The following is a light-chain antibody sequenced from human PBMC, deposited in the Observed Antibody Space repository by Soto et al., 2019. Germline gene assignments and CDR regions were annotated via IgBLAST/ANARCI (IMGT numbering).Light chain of an antibody. CDR3: QHSHSNPLT. V-gene: IGKV1-39*01. CDR2: AAS. CDR1: QSISSH. J-gene: IGKJ4*01. Sequence: DIQITQSPSSRSACVGDRVTITCRASQSISSHLNWYQQKQGKAPKLLIHAASGLQSGVPSRFSGRGSGTDLTLSLSSLQPEDFATYSCQHSHSNPLTFGGGTQVDI.